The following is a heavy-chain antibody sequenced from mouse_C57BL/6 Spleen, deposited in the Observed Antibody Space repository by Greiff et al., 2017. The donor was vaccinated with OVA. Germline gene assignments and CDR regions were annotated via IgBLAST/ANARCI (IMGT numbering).Heavy chain of an antibody. D-gene: IGHD4-1*01. CDR1: GYAFSSSW. CDR3: ARTRDWDDFDY. V-gene: IGHV1-82*01. CDR2: IYPGDGDT. J-gene: IGHJ2*01. Sequence: QVQLKESGPELVKPGASVKISCKASGYAFSSSWMNWVKQRPGKGLEWIGRIYPGDGDTNYNGKFKGKATLTADKSSSTAYMQLSSLTSEDSAVYFCARTRDWDDFDYWGQGTTLTVSS.